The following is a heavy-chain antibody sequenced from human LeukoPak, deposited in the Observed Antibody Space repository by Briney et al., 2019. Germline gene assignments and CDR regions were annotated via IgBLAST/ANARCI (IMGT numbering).Heavy chain of an antibody. V-gene: IGHV1-2*04. D-gene: IGHD3-10*01. CDR2: INPNSGGT. CDR3: AREGTRGSDSNGMDV. J-gene: IGHJ6*04. Sequence: ASVKVSCKASGYTFTGYCMHWVRQAPGQGLEWMGWINPNSGGTNYAQKFQGWVTMTRDTSISTAYMELSRLRSDDTAVYYCAREGTRGSDSNGMDVWGKGTTVTVSS. CDR1: GYTFTGYC.